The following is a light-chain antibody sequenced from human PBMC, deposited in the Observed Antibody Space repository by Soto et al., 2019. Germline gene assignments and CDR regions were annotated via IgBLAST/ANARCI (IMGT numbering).Light chain of an antibody. Sequence: EILLTQSPGTLSLSPGERATLSCRASQSVSTYLAWFQQKPGQAPRLLIYDASNRATGIPARFSGSGSGTDFTLTISSLEPEDFAVYYCQQRSVWVTFGQGTRLEIK. V-gene: IGKV3-11*01. CDR2: DAS. J-gene: IGKJ5*01. CDR3: QQRSVWVT. CDR1: QSVSTY.